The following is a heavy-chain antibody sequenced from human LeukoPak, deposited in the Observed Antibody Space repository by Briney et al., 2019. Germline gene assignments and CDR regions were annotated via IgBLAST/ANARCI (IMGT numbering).Heavy chain of an antibody. D-gene: IGHD1-26*01. Sequence: GGSLRLFCAASGFTFSSYEMNWVRQAPGKGLEWVSYISSSGSTIYYADSVKGRFTISRDNAKNSLYLQMNSLRAEDTAVYYCARGNLLYFDYWGQGTLVTVSS. CDR3: ARGNLLYFDY. CDR1: GFTFSSYE. J-gene: IGHJ4*02. CDR2: ISSSGSTI. V-gene: IGHV3-48*03.